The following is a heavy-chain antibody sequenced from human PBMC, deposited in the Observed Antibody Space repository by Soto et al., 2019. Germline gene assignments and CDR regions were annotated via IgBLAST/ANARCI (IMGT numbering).Heavy chain of an antibody. J-gene: IGHJ4*02. Sequence: QVQLRESGPGLVKSSETLSLTCTVSHVSLSPHYWSWIRQPAGKGLEWVGRVFSSGITKYNPSLRSRVTMSVETSKNLFSLNLTSVTAADTAIYYCARARANSWYDFDSWGRGVPVTVSS. V-gene: IGHV4-4*07. CDR2: VFSSGIT. D-gene: IGHD6-13*01. CDR1: HVSLSPHY. CDR3: ARARANSWYDFDS.